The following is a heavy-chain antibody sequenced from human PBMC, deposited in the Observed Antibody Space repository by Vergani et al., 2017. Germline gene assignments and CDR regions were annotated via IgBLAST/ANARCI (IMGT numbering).Heavy chain of an antibody. Sequence: VQLQESGPGLVKPSETLSLTCTVSGGSISSYYWSWIRQPPGKGLEWIGYIYYSGSTNYNPSLKSRVTISVDTSKNQFSLKLSSVTAADTAVYYCARAPALDYWGQGTLVTVSS. CDR2: IYYSGST. V-gene: IGHV4-59*01. D-gene: IGHD2-2*01. J-gene: IGHJ4*02. CDR3: ARAPALDY. CDR1: GGSISSYY.